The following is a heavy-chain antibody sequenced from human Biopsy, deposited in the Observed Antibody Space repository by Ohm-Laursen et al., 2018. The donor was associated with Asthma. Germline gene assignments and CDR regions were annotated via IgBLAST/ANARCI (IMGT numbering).Heavy chain of an antibody. J-gene: IGHJ6*02. CDR3: AREVSTVDYGYYYFAMDV. CDR1: GGTFSRYA. CDR2: IIPVFGTS. D-gene: IGHD4-17*01. Sequence: GASVKVSCKASGGTFSRYAISRVRQAPGQGLEWMGGIIPVFGTSNYAQKFQGRVTFTADGSTSSAYMELSSLTSEDSAVYCCAREVSTVDYGYYYFAMDVWGQGTTVTVSS. V-gene: IGHV1-69*13.